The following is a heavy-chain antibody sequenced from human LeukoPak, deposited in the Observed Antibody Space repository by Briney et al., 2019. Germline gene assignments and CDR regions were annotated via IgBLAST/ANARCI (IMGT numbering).Heavy chain of an antibody. Sequence: SETLSLTCTVSGGSISSYYWSWIRQPAGMGLEWIGRIYTSGSTNYNPSLKSRVTMSVDTSKNQFSLKLSSVTAADTAVYYCARDFDVLSRNYYMDVWGKGTTVAVSS. D-gene: IGHD2/OR15-2a*01. V-gene: IGHV4-4*07. CDR3: ARDFDVLSRNYYMDV. CDR2: IYTSGST. CDR1: GGSISSYY. J-gene: IGHJ6*03.